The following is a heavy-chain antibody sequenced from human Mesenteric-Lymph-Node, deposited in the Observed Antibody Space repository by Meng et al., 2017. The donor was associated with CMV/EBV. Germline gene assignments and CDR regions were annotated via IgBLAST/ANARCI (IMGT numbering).Heavy chain of an antibody. CDR2: SSSSTSSM. D-gene: IGHD6-13*01. CDR3: ARGAAAAGTDYYYGMDV. J-gene: IGHJ6*02. Sequence: GGSLRLSCAASGFTFSSYAMSWVRQPPGKGLEWVSYSSSSTSSMYYADSVKGRFTMSRDNAKNSLYLQMNSLRVEDTAVYYCARGAAAAGTDYYYGMDVWGQGTTVTVSS. V-gene: IGHV3-48*04. CDR1: GFTFSSYA.